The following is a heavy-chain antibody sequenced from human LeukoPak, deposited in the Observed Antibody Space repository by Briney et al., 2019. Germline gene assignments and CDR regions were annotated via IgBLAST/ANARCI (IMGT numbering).Heavy chain of an antibody. CDR3: ASDPYSSSSFDY. CDR1: GFTFSSYS. V-gene: IGHV3-48*01. Sequence: AGGSLRLSCAASGFTFSSYSMNWVRQAPGKGLEWVSYISRSSTTIYYADSVKGRFTISRDNAKNSLYLQMNSLRAEDTAVYYCASDPYSSSSFDYWGQGTLVTVSS. J-gene: IGHJ4*02. CDR2: ISRSSTTI. D-gene: IGHD6-13*01.